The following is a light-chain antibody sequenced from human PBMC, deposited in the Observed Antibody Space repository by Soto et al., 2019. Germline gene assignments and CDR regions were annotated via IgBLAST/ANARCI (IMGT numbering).Light chain of an antibody. CDR1: QSVSSN. CDR3: QQYNNWPPVFT. CDR2: GAS. J-gene: IGKJ3*01. V-gene: IGKV3-15*01. Sequence: EIGMKQSPATLSVSPGERATLSCRASQSVSSNLAWYQQKPGQAPRLLIYGASTRATGIPARFSGSGSGTEFTLTISSLQSEDFAVYYCQQYNNWPPVFTFGPGTKVAI.